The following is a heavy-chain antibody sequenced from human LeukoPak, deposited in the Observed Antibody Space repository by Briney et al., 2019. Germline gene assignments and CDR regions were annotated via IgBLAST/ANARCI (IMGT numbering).Heavy chain of an antibody. CDR2: IFYSGST. CDR1: SGSISTSNYY. V-gene: IGHV4-39*07. Sequence: SETLSLTCTVSSGSISTSNYYWGWVRQPPGKALEWIGNIFYSGSTYYSPSLKSRVTISVDTSKNQFSLKLSSVTAADTAVYYCARGRRIYDFWSGYYSAFDIWGQGTMVTVSS. CDR3: ARGRRIYDFWSGYYSAFDI. J-gene: IGHJ3*02. D-gene: IGHD3-3*01.